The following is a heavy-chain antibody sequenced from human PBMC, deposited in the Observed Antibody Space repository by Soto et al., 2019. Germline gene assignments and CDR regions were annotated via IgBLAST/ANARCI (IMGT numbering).Heavy chain of an antibody. CDR1: GGSISSYY. CDR2: IYYSGST. J-gene: IGHJ4*02. D-gene: IGHD5-18*01. V-gene: IGHV4-59*08. Sequence: QVQLQESGPGLVKPSETLSLTCTVSGGSISSYYWSWIRQPPGKGLEWIGFIYYSGSTDYNPSLKSRVTIVLDTPQNQCALKLGTLTPAETAVYYWARRRYSYGNQPFDFWGQGTPVNVSS. CDR3: ARRRYSYGNQPFDF.